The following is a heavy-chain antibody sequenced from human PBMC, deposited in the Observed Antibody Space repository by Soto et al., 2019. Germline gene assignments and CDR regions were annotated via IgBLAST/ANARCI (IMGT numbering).Heavy chain of an antibody. D-gene: IGHD4-4*01. Sequence: EVQLLESGGGLVQPGGSLRLSCAASGFSVSSYAMDWVRQAPGKGLEWVSTTGDSGGSTYYADSVKGRFTISRDKSKNTLYLQMNSLRAEDTAVYYCAKWGYSNSLNHWGQGTLVTVSS. CDR1: GFSVSSYA. CDR3: AKWGYSNSLNH. V-gene: IGHV3-23*01. J-gene: IGHJ5*02. CDR2: TGDSGGST.